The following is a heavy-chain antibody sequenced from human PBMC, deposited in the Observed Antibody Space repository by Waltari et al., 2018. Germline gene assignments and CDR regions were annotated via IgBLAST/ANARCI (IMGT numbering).Heavy chain of an antibody. CDR2: TYYSGDG. D-gene: IGHD6-13*01. J-gene: IGHJ4*02. CDR1: GGSIRRNSYY. CDR3: ARQEGQQLVLYDH. V-gene: IGHV4-39*01. Sequence: QLLLQESGPGLLKPSETLSLTCSVSGGSIRRNSYYWAWIRQPPGKGLEWIGSTYYSGDGYFNPSLESRVTISVDTSKNQFSLNLASLTAKDTAVYYCARQEGQQLVLYDHWGQGVLVTVSS.